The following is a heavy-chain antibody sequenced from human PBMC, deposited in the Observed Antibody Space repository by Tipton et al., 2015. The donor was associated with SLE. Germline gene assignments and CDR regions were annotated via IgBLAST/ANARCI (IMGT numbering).Heavy chain of an antibody. D-gene: IGHD6-19*01. CDR2: IYYSGST. J-gene: IGHJ4*02. V-gene: IGHV4-59*11. Sequence: TLSLTCTVSGGSISSHYWSWIRQPPGKGLEWIGYIYYSGSTNYNPSLKSRVTISVDTSKNQFSLKLSAVTAADTAVYYCARDSSSGVDYWGQGTLVTVSS. CDR1: GGSISSHY. CDR3: ARDSSSGVDY.